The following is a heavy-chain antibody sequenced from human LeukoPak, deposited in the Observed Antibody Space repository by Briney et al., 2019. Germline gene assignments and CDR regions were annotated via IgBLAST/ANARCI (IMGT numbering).Heavy chain of an antibody. CDR2: MNPNSGNT. V-gene: IGHV1-8*01. J-gene: IGHJ4*02. CDR1: GYTFTSYD. CDR3: ARSYYHSSGYYILFDY. Sequence: ASVKVSCKASGYTFTSYDINWVRQATGQGLEWMGWMNPNSGNTGYAQKFQGRVTMTRNTSISTAYMELSSLRSEDTAVYYCARSYYHSSGYYILFDYWGQGTLVTVSS. D-gene: IGHD3-22*01.